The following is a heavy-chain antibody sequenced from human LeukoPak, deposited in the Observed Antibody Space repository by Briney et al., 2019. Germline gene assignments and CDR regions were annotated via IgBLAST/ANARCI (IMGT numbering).Heavy chain of an antibody. D-gene: IGHD5-12*01. CDR2: IRSNTAYGGTT. CDR1: GFTFADHA. Sequence: GGSLRLFCTASGFTFADHAMSWVHQAPGKGLEWVGFIRSNTAYGGTTEYAASVQGRFTISRDDSKSIAYLQMYSLKTEDTAVYYCTRYSGYSDYWGQGTLVTVSS. V-gene: IGHV3-49*04. CDR3: TRYSGYSDY. J-gene: IGHJ4*02.